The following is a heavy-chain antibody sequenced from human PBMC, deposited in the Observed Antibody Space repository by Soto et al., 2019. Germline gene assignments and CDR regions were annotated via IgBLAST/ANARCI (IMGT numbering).Heavy chain of an antibody. D-gene: IGHD3-3*01. CDR2: ISGSGGST. CDR3: AKDHASPGNPLWTLD. J-gene: IGHJ4*02. CDR1: GCTFINHA. V-gene: IGHV3-23*01. Sequence: VGSMRLSWVASGCTFINHAMSWILKATGKGLEWVSAISGSGGSTYYADSVKGRFTISRDNSKNTLYLQMNSLRAEDTAVYYYAKDHASPGNPLWTLDWGQGTLVTVSS.